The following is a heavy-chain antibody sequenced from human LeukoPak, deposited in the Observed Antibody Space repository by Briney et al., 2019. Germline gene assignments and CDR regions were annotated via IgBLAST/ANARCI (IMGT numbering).Heavy chain of an antibody. J-gene: IGHJ4*02. CDR3: ARDYFGSDQPFDY. CDR2: ISSSSSYI. D-gene: IGHD3-10*01. V-gene: IGHV3-21*01. Sequence: GGSLRLSCAASGFTLSRYNMNWVRQAPGKGLEWVSSISSSSSYIYYADSVKGRFTISRDNARNSLYLQMNSLRGEDTAVYYCARDYFGSDQPFDYWGQGTLVTVSS. CDR1: GFTLSRYN.